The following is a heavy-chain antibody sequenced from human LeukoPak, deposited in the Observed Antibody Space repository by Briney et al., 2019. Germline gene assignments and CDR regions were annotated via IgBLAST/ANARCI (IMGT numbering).Heavy chain of an antibody. D-gene: IGHD3-3*01. CDR3: ARGAPITIFGVVYGLNWFDP. V-gene: IGHV4-34*01. CDR2: IYYSGST. CDR1: GGSFSGYY. Sequence: SETLSLTCAVYGGSFSGYYWGWIRQPPGKGLEWIGSIYYSGSTYYNPSLKSRVTISVDTSKSQFSLKLSPVTAADTAVYYCARGAPITIFGVVYGLNWFDPWGQGTLVTVSS. J-gene: IGHJ5*02.